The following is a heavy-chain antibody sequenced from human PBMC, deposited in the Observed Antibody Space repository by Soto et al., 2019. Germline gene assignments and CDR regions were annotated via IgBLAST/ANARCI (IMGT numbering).Heavy chain of an antibody. V-gene: IGHV3-23*01. CDR2: ISGSGDSS. Sequence: GGSLRLSCAASGLTFSSHTMSWVRQAPGRGLEWVSGISGSGDSSYYADSVKGRFSISRDNSKNTLSLQMNSLRAEDTAIYFYAKSDCGTIGCRLMDVWGQGTTVTVSS. CDR3: AKSDCGTIGCRLMDV. CDR1: GLTFSSHT. D-gene: IGHD2-21*01. J-gene: IGHJ6*02.